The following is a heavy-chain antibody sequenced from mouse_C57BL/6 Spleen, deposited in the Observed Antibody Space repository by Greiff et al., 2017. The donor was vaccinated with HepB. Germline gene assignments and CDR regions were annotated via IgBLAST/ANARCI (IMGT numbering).Heavy chain of an antibody. CDR3: TRENYSNYLYAMDY. Sequence: VQLKESGEGLVKPGGSLKLSCAASGFTFSSYAMSWVRQTPEKRLEWVAYISSGGDYIYYADTVKGRFTISRDNARNTLYLQMSSLKSEDTAMYYCTRENYSNYLYAMDYWGQGTSVTVSS. J-gene: IGHJ4*01. V-gene: IGHV5-9-1*02. CDR1: GFTFSSYA. CDR2: ISSGGDYI. D-gene: IGHD2-5*01.